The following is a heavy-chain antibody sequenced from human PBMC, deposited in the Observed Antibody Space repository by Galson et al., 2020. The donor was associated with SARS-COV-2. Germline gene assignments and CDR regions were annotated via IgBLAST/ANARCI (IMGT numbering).Heavy chain of an antibody. CDR1: GFSFSSYG. CDR2: ISGYNGNT. J-gene: IGHJ4*02. V-gene: IGHV1-18*01. D-gene: IGHD4-17*01. CDR3: ARGPRLNPTVLAY. Sequence: ASVKVSCKASGFSFSSYGFSWVRQAPGQGLEWMGWISGYNGNTNYAQKLQGRVTMTTDTSTSIVYMELRSLRSDDTAVYYCARGPRLNPTVLAYWGQGTLVTVSS.